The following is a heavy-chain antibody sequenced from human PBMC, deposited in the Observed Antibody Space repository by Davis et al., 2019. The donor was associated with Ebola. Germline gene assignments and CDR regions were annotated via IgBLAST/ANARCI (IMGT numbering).Heavy chain of an antibody. CDR1: GGSIISSSSY. Sequence: MPSETLSLTCTVSGGSIISSSSYWGWIRQPPRKGLEWIGSIYYSGITYYNPSLKSRVTISVDTSKNQFSLKLSSVTAADTAVYYCARGVVVVVAATLYYYYGMDVWGQGTTVTVSS. CDR2: IYYSGIT. D-gene: IGHD2-15*01. V-gene: IGHV4-39*01. J-gene: IGHJ6*02. CDR3: ARGVVVVVAATLYYYYGMDV.